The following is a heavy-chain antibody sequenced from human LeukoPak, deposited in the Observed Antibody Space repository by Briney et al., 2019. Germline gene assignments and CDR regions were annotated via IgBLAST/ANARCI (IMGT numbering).Heavy chain of an antibody. CDR3: ARECPRYCSSDAFDI. CDR1: GYTFTSYD. D-gene: IGHD2-2*01. V-gene: IGHV1-8*01. J-gene: IGHJ3*02. Sequence: ASVKVSCKASGYTFTSYDINWVRQAPGQGLEWIGWMNPNSGNTGYAQKFQGRVTMTRNTSISTACMELSSLRSEDTAVYYCARECPRYCSSDAFDIWGQGTMVTVSS. CDR2: MNPNSGNT.